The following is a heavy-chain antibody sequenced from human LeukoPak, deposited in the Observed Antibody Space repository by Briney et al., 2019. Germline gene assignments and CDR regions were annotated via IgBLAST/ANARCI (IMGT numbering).Heavy chain of an antibody. Sequence: ASVKVSCKASGYTFTSYGISWVRQAPGKGLEWVSAISGSGGSTYYADSVKGRFTISRDNSKNTLYLQMNSLRAEDTAVYYCAKAEEYSSGWYNGLDYWGQGTLVTVSS. D-gene: IGHD6-19*01. CDR3: AKAEEYSSGWYNGLDY. V-gene: IGHV3-23*01. J-gene: IGHJ4*02. CDR1: GYTFTSYG. CDR2: ISGSGGST.